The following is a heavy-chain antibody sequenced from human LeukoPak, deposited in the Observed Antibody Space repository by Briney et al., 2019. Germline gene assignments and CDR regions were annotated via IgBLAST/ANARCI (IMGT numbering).Heavy chain of an antibody. J-gene: IGHJ5*02. CDR2: IYYSGST. D-gene: IGHD6-6*01. Sequence: SETLSLTCTVSGGSISSSSYYWGWIRQPPGTGLEWIGSIYYSGSTYYNPSLKSRVTISVDTSKNQFSLKLSSVTAADTAVYYCARGNIAALDPWGQGTLVTVSS. CDR1: GGSISSSSYY. V-gene: IGHV4-39*01. CDR3: ARGNIAALDP.